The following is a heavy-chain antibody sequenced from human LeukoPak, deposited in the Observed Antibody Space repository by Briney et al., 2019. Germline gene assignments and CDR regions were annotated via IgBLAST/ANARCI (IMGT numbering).Heavy chain of an antibody. V-gene: IGHV3-73*01. CDR1: GFTFSGST. D-gene: IGHD2-15*01. CDR3: ARDGGLYYYYYMDV. J-gene: IGHJ6*03. Sequence: GGSLRLSCAASGFTFSGSTMHWVRQASGKGLEWVGRFRSKANSYATAYAASVKGRFTISRDNSKNTLYLQMNSLRAEDTAVYYCARDGGLYYYYYMDVWGKGTTVTVSS. CDR2: FRSKANSYAT.